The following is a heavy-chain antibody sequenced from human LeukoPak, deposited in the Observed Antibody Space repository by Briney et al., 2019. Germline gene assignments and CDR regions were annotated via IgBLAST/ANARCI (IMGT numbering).Heavy chain of an antibody. CDR1: GFTFSSYG. D-gene: IGHD2-2*01. Sequence: GGSLRLSCAASGFTFSSYGTHWVRQAPGKGLEWVAFIQYDGSNNNYADSVKGRFTISRDNFKNTLYLQMDSLRAEDTAVYYCAKDTLLGYCSTTSCFFDYWGQGTLVTVSS. V-gene: IGHV3-30*02. J-gene: IGHJ4*02. CDR2: IQYDGSNN. CDR3: AKDTLLGYCSTTSCFFDY.